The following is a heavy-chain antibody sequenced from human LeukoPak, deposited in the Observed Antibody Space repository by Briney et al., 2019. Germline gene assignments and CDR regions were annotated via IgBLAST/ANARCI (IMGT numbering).Heavy chain of an antibody. Sequence: GGSLRLSCAASGFTFSSYSMNWVRQAPGKGLEWVSSISSSGTYRYYADSVKGRFTISRDNAKNSLYLQMNSLKVEDTALYYCARGYCTNGGCYHIPMFDYWGQGTLVTVSS. CDR2: ISSSGTYR. CDR3: ARGYCTNGGCYHIPMFDY. D-gene: IGHD2-8*01. V-gene: IGHV3-21*01. J-gene: IGHJ4*02. CDR1: GFTFSSYS.